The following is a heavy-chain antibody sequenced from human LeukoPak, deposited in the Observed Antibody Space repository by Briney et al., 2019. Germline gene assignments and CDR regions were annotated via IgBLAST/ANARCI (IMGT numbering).Heavy chain of an antibody. D-gene: IGHD2-15*01. Sequence: SETPSLTCSVSGGSISSSGHFWGWIRQPPGKDLEWIGSIFSSGSTYYNPSLKSRVTMSVDTSKNQFSLKLTPVTAADTATYYCATHACSGGRCYSGSSVYYFDSWGQGTLVTVSS. J-gene: IGHJ4*02. CDR1: GGSISSSGHF. CDR2: IFSSGST. CDR3: ATHACSGGRCYSGSSVYYFDS. V-gene: IGHV4-39*01.